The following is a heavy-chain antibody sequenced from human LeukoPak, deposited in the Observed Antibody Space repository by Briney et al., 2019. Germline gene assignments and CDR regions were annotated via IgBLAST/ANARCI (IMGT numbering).Heavy chain of an antibody. Sequence: GGSLRLSCAASGFTFDDYGMSWVRQAPGKGLEWVSGINWNGGSRGYADSVKGRFTISRDNARNSLYLQMNSLGAEDTALYHCARMVYASGSKYYYYGMDVWGQGTTVTVSS. D-gene: IGHD3-10*01. J-gene: IGHJ6*02. CDR2: INWNGGSR. V-gene: IGHV3-20*01. CDR1: GFTFDDYG. CDR3: ARMVYASGSKYYYYGMDV.